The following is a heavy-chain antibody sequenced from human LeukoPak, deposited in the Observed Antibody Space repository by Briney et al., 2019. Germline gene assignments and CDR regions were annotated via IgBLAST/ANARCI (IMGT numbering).Heavy chain of an antibody. Sequence: PSETLSLTRTVSGGSINNYYWSWIRQPPGKGLEWIGYIYYSGSTNYNPSLKSRVTISVDTPKNQFSLKLSSVTAADTAVYYCARGVVLDAFDMWGQGTMVTVSS. CDR3: ARGVVLDAFDM. J-gene: IGHJ3*02. CDR2: IYYSGST. CDR1: GGSINNYY. V-gene: IGHV4-59*01. D-gene: IGHD2-15*01.